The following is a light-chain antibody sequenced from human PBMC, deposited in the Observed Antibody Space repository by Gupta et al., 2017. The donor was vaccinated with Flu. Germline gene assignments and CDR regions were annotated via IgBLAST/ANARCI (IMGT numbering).Light chain of an antibody. Sequence: EIVMTQSPATLSASPGERTTLSCRASQSVSSHLAWYQQKPGQAPRLIIYGATTRATAVPDRFSGSGAGTEFTLTSSSRQSDDCAVYYLQQYSALPTFGQGTKVEVK. CDR3: QQYSALPT. V-gene: IGKV3-15*01. J-gene: IGKJ1*01. CDR2: GAT. CDR1: QSVSSH.